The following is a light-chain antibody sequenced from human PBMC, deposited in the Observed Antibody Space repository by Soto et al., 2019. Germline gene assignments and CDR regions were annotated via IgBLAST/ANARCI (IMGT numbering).Light chain of an antibody. CDR1: QTFSSH. Sequence: EIVLTQSPATLSLSPGERATLSCRASQTFSSHLAWYQQKPSQAPRLLIYDVSKRATGIPARFSGRGSGTDFTLTISSLEPEDFAVYYCQQRSNWPPVFTFGQGTRLEIK. V-gene: IGKV3-11*01. CDR2: DVS. J-gene: IGKJ5*01. CDR3: QQRSNWPPVFT.